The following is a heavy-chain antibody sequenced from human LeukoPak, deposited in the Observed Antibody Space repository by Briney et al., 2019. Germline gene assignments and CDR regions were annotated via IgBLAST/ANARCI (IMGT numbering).Heavy chain of an antibody. J-gene: IGHJ1*01. V-gene: IGHV3-7*01. Sequence: GGSLRLSCAASGFTFSSYWMSWVRQAPGKGLEWVANIKQDGSEKYYVDSVKGRFTISRDNAKNSLYLQMNSLRAEDTAVYYCASWDSSSSRGFQRWGQGTLVTVSS. D-gene: IGHD6-13*01. CDR1: GFTFSSYW. CDR2: IKQDGSEK. CDR3: ASWDSSSSRGFQR.